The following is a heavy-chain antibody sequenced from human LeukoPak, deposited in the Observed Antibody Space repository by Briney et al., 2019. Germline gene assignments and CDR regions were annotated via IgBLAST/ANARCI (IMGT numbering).Heavy chain of an antibody. V-gene: IGHV3-23*01. CDR3: AKADTFGGVIHSDY. J-gene: IGHJ4*02. CDR2: ISGSGFSS. Sequence: PGGSLRLSCAAPGFTFSSYAMSWVRQAPGMGLEWVSVISGSGFSSFYADSVKGRFTISRDKSKNTLYLQMNSLRAEDTAVYYCAKADTFGGVIHSDYWGQGALVTVSS. CDR1: GFTFSSYA. D-gene: IGHD3-16*02.